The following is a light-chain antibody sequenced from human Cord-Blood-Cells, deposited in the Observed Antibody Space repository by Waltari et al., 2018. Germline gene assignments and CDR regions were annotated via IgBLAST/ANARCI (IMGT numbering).Light chain of an antibody. Sequence: DIQMTQSPSTLSASVGDRVSITCRASQSISSSLAWYQQKPGKAPKLLIYKASSLESGVPSRFSGSRSGTEVTLSISSLQPHDFATYYCEQYNSYYTFGQATKLEIK. CDR3: EQYNSYYT. V-gene: IGKV1-5*03. CDR2: KAS. J-gene: IGKJ2*01. CDR1: QSISSS.